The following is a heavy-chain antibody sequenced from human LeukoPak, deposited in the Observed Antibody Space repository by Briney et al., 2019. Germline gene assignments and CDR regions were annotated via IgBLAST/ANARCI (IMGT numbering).Heavy chain of an antibody. V-gene: IGHV1-46*01. J-gene: IGHJ6*02. D-gene: IGHD2-2*01. CDR3: ARAYCSSTSCYLSGMDV. CDR1: GYTFTSYY. CDR2: INPSGGST. Sequence: ASVKVSCKASGYTFTSYYKHWVRQAPGQGLEWMGIINPSGGSTSYAQKFQGRVTMTRDTSTSTVYMELSSLRSEDTAVYYCARAYCSSTSCYLSGMDVWGQGTTVTVFS.